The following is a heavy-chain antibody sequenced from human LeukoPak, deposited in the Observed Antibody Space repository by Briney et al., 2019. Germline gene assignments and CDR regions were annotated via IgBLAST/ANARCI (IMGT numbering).Heavy chain of an antibody. CDR1: GGSISSSGYY. CDR2: IYYTGIT. Sequence: SETLSLTCTVSGGSISSSGYYWGWVRQPPGKGLEWIGSIYYTGITYYSPSLKSRLTISVDTSKNQFSLRLSSVTAADTSVYYCAQFSLKYSNTWGQDYWGQGTLVTVSS. D-gene: IGHD6-13*01. J-gene: IGHJ4*02. V-gene: IGHV4-39*01. CDR3: AQFSLKYSNTWGQDY.